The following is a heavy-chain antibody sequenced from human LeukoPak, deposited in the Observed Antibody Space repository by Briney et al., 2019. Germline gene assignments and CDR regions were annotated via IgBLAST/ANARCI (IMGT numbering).Heavy chain of an antibody. CDR2: INPNSGGT. CDR1: GYTFTAYH. D-gene: IGHD3-16*02. J-gene: IGHJ4*02. Sequence: ASVKVSCKASGYTFTAYHLHWVRQAPRQGLEWMGWINPNSGGTNYAQKFKGWVTLTRDTSINTTYMELSRLASDVTAVYFCARGTPGSYLGYWGQGTLVTVSS. V-gene: IGHV1-2*04. CDR3: ARGTPGSYLGY.